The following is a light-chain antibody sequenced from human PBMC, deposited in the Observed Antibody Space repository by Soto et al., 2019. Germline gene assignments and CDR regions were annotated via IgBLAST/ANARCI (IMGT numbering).Light chain of an antibody. V-gene: IGLV1-40*01. CDR1: SSNIGAGYH. J-gene: IGLJ2*01. CDR3: SSYTGSTNLVV. Sequence: QSVLTQPPSVSGAPGQRVTISCTGSSSNIGAGYHVHWYQQLPGAAPKLLIFGDSNRPSGVPDRFSGSKSGTSASLAITGLQADDEAVYYCSSYTGSTNLVVFGGGTKLTVL. CDR2: GDS.